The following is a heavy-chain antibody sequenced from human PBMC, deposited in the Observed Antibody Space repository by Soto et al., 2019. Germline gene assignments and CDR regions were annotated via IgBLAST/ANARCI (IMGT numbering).Heavy chain of an antibody. CDR2: ISDRGGST. CDR1: GFTLSNFA. D-gene: IGHD3-22*01. V-gene: IGHV3-23*01. Sequence: HLGGSLRLSCAASGFTLSNFAMSWVRQAPGKGLEWVAVISDRGGSTDYAASVKGRFTISRDNSNNTVYLQMNNLRAEDTAVYYCARDEYYYASSGYYRSDQWGQGTLVTVSS. CDR3: ARDEYYYASSGYYRSDQ. J-gene: IGHJ4*02.